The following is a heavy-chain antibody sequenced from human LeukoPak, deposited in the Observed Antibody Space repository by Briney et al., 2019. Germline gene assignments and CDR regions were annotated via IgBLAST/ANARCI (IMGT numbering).Heavy chain of an antibody. J-gene: IGHJ6*03. CDR3: ARVHSTSPYYYYYYMDV. D-gene: IGHD2-2*01. CDR2: IYHSGST. V-gene: IGHV4-38-2*01. Sequence: PSETLSLTCVVSGYSIGSGYYWGWIRQPPGKGLEWIGNIYHSGSTYYNPSLKSRATISADTSNNQFSLKLSSVTAADTAVYYCARVHSTSPYYYYYYMDVWGKGTTVTVSS. CDR1: GYSIGSGYY.